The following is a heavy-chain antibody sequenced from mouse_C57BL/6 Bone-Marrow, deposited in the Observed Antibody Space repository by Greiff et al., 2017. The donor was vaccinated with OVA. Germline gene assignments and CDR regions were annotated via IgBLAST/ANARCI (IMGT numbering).Heavy chain of an antibody. Sequence: QVQLQQSGPELVKPGASVKISCKASGYAFSSSWMNWVKQRPGKGLEWIGRIYPGDGDTNYNGKFKGKATLTADKSSSTAYMQLSSLTSEDSAVDVCARKEGFAYWGQGTLVTVSA. J-gene: IGHJ3*01. CDR1: GYAFSSSW. V-gene: IGHV1-82*01. CDR2: IYPGDGDT. CDR3: ARKEGFAY.